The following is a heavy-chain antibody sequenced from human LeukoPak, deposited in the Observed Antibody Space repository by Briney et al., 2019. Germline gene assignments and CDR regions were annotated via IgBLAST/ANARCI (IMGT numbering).Heavy chain of an antibody. Sequence: GGSLRLSCAASGFTSSSYVMYWVRQAPGKGLEWVSTISGSADSTYYAASVKGRFTISRDNSKNTLYLQMSSLRADDAAIYYCAKDRAEAYAFDIWGQGTVVTVSS. CDR1: GFTSSSYV. V-gene: IGHV3-23*01. D-gene: IGHD3-10*01. J-gene: IGHJ3*02. CDR2: ISGSADST. CDR3: AKDRAEAYAFDI.